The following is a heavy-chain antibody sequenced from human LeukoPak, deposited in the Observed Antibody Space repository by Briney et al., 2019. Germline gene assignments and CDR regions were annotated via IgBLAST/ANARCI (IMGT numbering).Heavy chain of an antibody. Sequence: SETLSLTCTVSGGSISSYYWSWIRQPPGKGLEWIGYIYYSGGTNYNPSLKSRVTISVDTSKNQVSLKLNSVTAADSAMYYCAKSGGYGLIDYWGQGTLVTVSS. CDR2: IYYSGGT. J-gene: IGHJ4*01. CDR3: AKSGGYGLIDY. V-gene: IGHV4-59*08. CDR1: GGSISSYY. D-gene: IGHD1-26*01.